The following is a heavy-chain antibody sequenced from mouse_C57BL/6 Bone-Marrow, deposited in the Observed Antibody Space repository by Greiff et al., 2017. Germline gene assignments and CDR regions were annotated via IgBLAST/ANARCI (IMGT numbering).Heavy chain of an antibody. CDR3: ARGDYYGSSPYDAMDY. V-gene: IGHV1-61*01. J-gene: IGHJ4*01. Sequence: VHLQQPGAELVRPGSSVKLSCKASGYTFTSYWMDWVKQRPGQGLEWIGNIYPSDSETHYNQKFKDKATLTVDKSSSTAYMQLSSLTSEDSAVYYCARGDYYGSSPYDAMDYWGQGTSVTVSS. D-gene: IGHD1-1*01. CDR2: IYPSDSET. CDR1: GYTFTSYW.